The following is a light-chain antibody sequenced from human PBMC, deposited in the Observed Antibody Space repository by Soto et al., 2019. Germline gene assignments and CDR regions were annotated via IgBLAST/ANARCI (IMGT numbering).Light chain of an antibody. CDR1: SSDVGGYNY. CDR3: SSFRSGTTLEV. V-gene: IGLV2-14*01. Sequence: QSALTRPASVSGSPGQSITISCTGTSSDVGGYNYVSWYQQHPGKAPKLMIYEVTYRPSGISNRFSGSKSGNTASLTISGLQPEDEADYYCSSFRSGTTLEVFGEGTKLTVL. CDR2: EVT. J-gene: IGLJ3*02.